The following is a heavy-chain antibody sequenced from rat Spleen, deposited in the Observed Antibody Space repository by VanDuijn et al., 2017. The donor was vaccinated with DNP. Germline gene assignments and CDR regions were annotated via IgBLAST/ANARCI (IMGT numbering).Heavy chain of an antibody. Sequence: EVQLVESDGGLVQPGNSLKLSCAASGFTFSDFVMAWVRQAPGKGLEWIGEINEGGITMNYAPSLKDKFTISRDNAQNTLYLEMSKLGSEDTAIYYCSRAQFTRVLDYWGQGVMVTVSS. D-gene: IGHD1-4*01. CDR1: GFTFSDFV. J-gene: IGHJ2*01. V-gene: IGHV4-2*01. CDR3: SRAQFTRVLDY. CDR2: INEGGITM.